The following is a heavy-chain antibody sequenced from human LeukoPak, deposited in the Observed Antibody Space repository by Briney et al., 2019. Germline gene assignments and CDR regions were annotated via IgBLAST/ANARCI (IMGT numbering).Heavy chain of an antibody. V-gene: IGHV4-59*01. CDR1: GGSISSYY. J-gene: IGHJ4*02. CDR3: ARDHGSGSLVDY. CDR2: IYYSGST. D-gene: IGHD3-10*01. Sequence: SETLSLTCTVSGGSISSYYWSWIRQPPGKGLEWIGYIYYSGSTNYNPSLKSRVTISVDTSKNQFSLKLSSVTAADTAVYYCARDHGSGSLVDYWGQGTLVTVSS.